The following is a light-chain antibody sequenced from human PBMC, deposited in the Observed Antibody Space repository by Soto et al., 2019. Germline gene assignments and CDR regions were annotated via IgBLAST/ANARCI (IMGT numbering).Light chain of an antibody. J-gene: IGLJ1*01. CDR1: RREVGGYHY. V-gene: IGLV2-11*01. CDR3: CSYAGGYTYL. Sequence: QSALTQPPSASGSPGQSVRIYCTGTRREVGGYHYFSWYQQHPGRPPRLMIYDGASWPSEVPDSFSGSKSGNTASLTISGLQAEDEADYFCCSYAGGYTYLFGTGTKV. CDR2: DGA.